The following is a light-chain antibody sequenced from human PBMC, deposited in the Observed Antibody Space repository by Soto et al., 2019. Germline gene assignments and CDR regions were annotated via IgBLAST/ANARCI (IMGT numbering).Light chain of an antibody. CDR1: SSDVGDYDF. Sequence: QSVLTQPASVSGSPGQSITISCTGSSSDVGDYDFVSWYQQHPGKAPKLIIYEVSDRPSGVSNRFSGSKSGNTASLTISGLQAEDDAHYYCSSFTSTSTLVVFGGGTK. J-gene: IGLJ2*01. CDR2: EVS. CDR3: SSFTSTSTLVV. V-gene: IGLV2-14*01.